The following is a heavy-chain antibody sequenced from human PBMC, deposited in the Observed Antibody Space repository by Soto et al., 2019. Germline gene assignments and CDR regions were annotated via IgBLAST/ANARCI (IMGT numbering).Heavy chain of an antibody. CDR1: GFTFRNHA. CDR3: AGWDREEILVVVGVRPGEYGIDI. CDR2: IAYDGSNA. J-gene: IGHJ6*02. V-gene: IGHV3-30-3*01. Sequence: QVQLVESGGGVVQPGGSLRLSCAASGFTFRNHAMHWVRQAPGKGLECLAVIAYDGSNAFYRDSVKGRFTISRDNSKNTLDLHMNSLRSEDTGVYYGAGWDREEILVVVGVRPGEYGIDIWGQGTTVTVSS. D-gene: IGHD2-15*01.